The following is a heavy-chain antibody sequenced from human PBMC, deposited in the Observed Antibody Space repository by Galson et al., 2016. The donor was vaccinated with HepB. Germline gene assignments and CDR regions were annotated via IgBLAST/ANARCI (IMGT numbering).Heavy chain of an antibody. Sequence: SLRLSCAASGFSFSDYAMHWVRQAPGKGLEWVAIISDDGHNKYYADSTKGRFTISRDDSKDTVNLEMNSLRREDTAVYYCAKDFRWISDYWGQGILVTVSS. J-gene: IGHJ4*02. CDR3: AKDFRWISDY. D-gene: IGHD4-23*01. CDR2: ISDDGHNK. V-gene: IGHV3-30-3*01. CDR1: GFSFSDYA.